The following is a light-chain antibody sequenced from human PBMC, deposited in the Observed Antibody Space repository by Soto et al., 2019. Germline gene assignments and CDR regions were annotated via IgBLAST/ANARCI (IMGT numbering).Light chain of an antibody. CDR3: LQDYNFPRT. Sequence: AIRMTQSPSSLSASTGDRVTITCRASQGIKNDLGWYQQKPGKAPKLLIYAASSLQSGVPSRFSGSGSGTDFTLTISSLQPEDFATYYCLQDYNFPRTFGGGTKVDIK. CDR2: AAS. CDR1: QGIKND. V-gene: IGKV1-6*01. J-gene: IGKJ4*01.